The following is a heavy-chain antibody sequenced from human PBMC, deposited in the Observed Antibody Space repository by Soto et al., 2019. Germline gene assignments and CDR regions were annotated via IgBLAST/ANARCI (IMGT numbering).Heavy chain of an antibody. J-gene: IGHJ5*02. V-gene: IGHV3-7*03. CDR2: IKQDGSEK. CDR1: GFIFSSYW. Sequence: PGGSLRLSCAASGFIFSSYWMSWVRQAPGRGLEWVANIKQDGSEKYYLDSVKGRFTISRDNAKTSLYLLMNSQRAEDTAVYYCKRDLNGDWNYGESWGQGTLVTVSS. D-gene: IGHD1-7*01. CDR3: KRDLNGDWNYGES.